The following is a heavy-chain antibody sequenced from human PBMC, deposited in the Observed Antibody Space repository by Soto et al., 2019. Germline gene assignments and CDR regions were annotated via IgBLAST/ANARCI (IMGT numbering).Heavy chain of an antibody. D-gene: IGHD6-13*01. CDR1: GGSISTSSYY. CDR2: IYYSGST. Sequence: QLQLQESGPGLVKPSETLSLTCTVSGGSISTSSYYWGWIRQPPGKGLEWIGSIYYSGSTYYNPSLKSRVTISADTSKNQSSLKLSSVTAADTAVYYCARLIAAAGGNRAYWGQGTLVTVSS. J-gene: IGHJ4*02. CDR3: ARLIAAAGGNRAY. V-gene: IGHV4-39*01.